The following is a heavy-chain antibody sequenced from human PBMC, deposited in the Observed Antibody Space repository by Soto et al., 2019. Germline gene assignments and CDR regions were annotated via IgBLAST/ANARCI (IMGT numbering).Heavy chain of an antibody. CDR2: IDLSGTTT. J-gene: IGHJ4*02. Sequence: GGSLRLSCAASGFSFRDFSMNWFRQAPGKGLEWVSFIDLSGTTTYYRDSVKGRFTMSKDKSRKTVYLQMNSLRVEDTAIYYCAKDRVPDGIYSSDYWGQGVLVTVSS. D-gene: IGHD2-15*01. CDR3: AKDRVPDGIYSSDY. V-gene: IGHV3-23*01. CDR1: GFSFRDFS.